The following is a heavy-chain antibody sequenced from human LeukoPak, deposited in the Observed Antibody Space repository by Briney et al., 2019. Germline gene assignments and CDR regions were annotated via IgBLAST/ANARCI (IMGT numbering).Heavy chain of an antibody. Sequence: NASETLSLTCTVSGGSISSYYWSWIRQPAGKGLEWIGYIYYSGSTNYNPSLKSRVTISVDTSKNQFSLKLSSVTAADTAVYYCARLTKGSYYDILTGYPTDAFDIWGQGTMVTVSS. D-gene: IGHD3-9*01. V-gene: IGHV4-59*01. CDR3: ARLTKGSYYDILTGYPTDAFDI. J-gene: IGHJ3*02. CDR2: IYYSGST. CDR1: GGSISSYY.